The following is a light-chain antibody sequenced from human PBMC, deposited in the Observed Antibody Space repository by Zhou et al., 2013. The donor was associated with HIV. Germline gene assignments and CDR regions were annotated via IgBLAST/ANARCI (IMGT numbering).Light chain of an antibody. V-gene: IGKV1-5*03. J-gene: IGKJ1*01. CDR2: KAS. Sequence: DIQMTQSPSILSASVGDRVTITCRASQTISDWLAWYQQKPGKAPRPLLYKASNLESGVPSRFSGSGSGTEFTLTISSLQPDDFATYYCQQYSSYSTFGQGTKVEIK. CDR1: QTISDW. CDR3: QQYSSYST.